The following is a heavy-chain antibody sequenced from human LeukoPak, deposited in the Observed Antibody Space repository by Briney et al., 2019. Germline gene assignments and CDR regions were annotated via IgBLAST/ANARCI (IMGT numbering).Heavy chain of an antibody. Sequence: SVKVSCKASGGTFSSYAISWVRQAPGQGLEWMGGIIPIFAKANYAQKFQGRVTMTRNTSISTAYMELSSLRSEDTAVYYCARGIDYWGQGTLVTVSS. CDR1: GGTFSSYA. J-gene: IGHJ4*02. CDR2: IIPIFAKA. V-gene: IGHV1-69*05. CDR3: ARGIDY.